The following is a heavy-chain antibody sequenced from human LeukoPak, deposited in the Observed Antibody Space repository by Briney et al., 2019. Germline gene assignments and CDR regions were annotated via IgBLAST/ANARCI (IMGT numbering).Heavy chain of an antibody. CDR2: IGTGGGGT. CDR3: ARGSGYFFDY. V-gene: IGHV3-23*01. Sequence: GGSLRLSCAASGFTFSSFTMRWVRQPPGKGLEWVSTIGTGGGGTYYADSVRGRFTISRDSSKNTLYLQMNSLRAEDTAVYYCARGSGYFFDYWGQGTPVTVSS. J-gene: IGHJ4*02. D-gene: IGHD6-25*01. CDR1: GFTFSSFT.